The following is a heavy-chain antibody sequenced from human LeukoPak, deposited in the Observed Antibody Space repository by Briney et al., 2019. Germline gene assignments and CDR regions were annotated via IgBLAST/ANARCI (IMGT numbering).Heavy chain of an antibody. CDR2: FDPEDGET. D-gene: IGHD6-19*01. CDR1: GYTLNELS. V-gene: IGHV1-24*01. Sequence: ASVTVSCKVSGYTLNELSMHWVRQAPGKGREWMGGFDPEDGETIYAQKFQGRVTMTEDTSTDTAYMELSSLRSEDTAVYYCAASRPLPQWLESNYWGQGTLVTVSS. CDR3: AASRPLPQWLESNY. J-gene: IGHJ4*02.